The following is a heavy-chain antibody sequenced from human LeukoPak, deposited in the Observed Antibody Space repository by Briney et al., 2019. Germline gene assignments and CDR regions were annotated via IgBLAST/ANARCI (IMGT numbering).Heavy chain of an antibody. CDR3: ATIVPIAVAGPNWFDP. CDR1: GYTLTELS. V-gene: IGHV1-24*01. J-gene: IGHJ5*02. Sequence: ASVNVSCKVSGYTLTELSMHWVRQAPGKGLEWVGGFDPEDGETIYAQKFQGRVTMTEDTSTDTAYMELSSLRSEDTAVYYCATIVPIAVAGPNWFDPWGQGTLVTVSS. D-gene: IGHD6-19*01. CDR2: FDPEDGET.